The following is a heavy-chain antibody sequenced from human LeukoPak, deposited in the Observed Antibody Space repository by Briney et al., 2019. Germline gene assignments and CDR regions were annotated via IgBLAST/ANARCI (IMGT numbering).Heavy chain of an antibody. CDR3: AKKVGLVSAPLYYFDX. CDR1: GFTFSSYA. V-gene: IGHV3-23*01. D-gene: IGHD5/OR15-5a*01. J-gene: IGHJ4*02. CDR2: ISGPAGSW. Sequence: GGSLRLSCAASGFTFSSYAMSWVRQAPGKGLEWVSAISGPAGSWDYADSVKGRFTISRDNSKNTLFLQMNSLRAEDTAIYYCAKKVGLVSAPLYYFDXWGQGTLVTVS.